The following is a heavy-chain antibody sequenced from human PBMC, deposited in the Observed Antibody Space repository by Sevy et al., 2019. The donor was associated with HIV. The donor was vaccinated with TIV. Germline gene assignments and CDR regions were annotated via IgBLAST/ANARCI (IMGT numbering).Heavy chain of an antibody. V-gene: IGHV3-23*01. CDR2: ISESDERI. CDR3: ARNLGALPNYYYGVDV. Sequence: GGSLRLSCGASGFTFSSYGMSWVRQAPGKGLEWISTISESDERIKHAHSVKGRFTISRDNSKKILYLQMRSLRAEDTAVYYCARNLGALPNYYYGVDVWGQGTTVTVSS. J-gene: IGHJ6*02. CDR1: GFTFSSYG. D-gene: IGHD6-6*01.